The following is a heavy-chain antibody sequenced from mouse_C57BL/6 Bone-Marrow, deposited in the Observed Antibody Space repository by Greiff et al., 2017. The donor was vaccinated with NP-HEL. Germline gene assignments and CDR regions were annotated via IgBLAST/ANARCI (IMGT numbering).Heavy chain of an antibody. J-gene: IGHJ4*01. CDR3: ATHYYGSSYDYAMDY. V-gene: IGHV1-55*01. D-gene: IGHD1-1*01. Sequence: VQLQQSGAELVKPGASVKMSCKASGYPFTSSWITWVKQRPGQGLEWIGDLYPGSGSTNYNEKFKSKAKLTVDTSSSTAYMQLNSHTAEDSAVYYCATHYYGSSYDYAMDYWGQGTSVTVSS. CDR2: LYPGSGST. CDR1: GYPFTSSW.